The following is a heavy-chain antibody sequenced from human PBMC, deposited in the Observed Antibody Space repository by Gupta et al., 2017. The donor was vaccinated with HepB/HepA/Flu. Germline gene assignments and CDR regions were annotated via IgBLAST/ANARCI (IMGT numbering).Heavy chain of an antibody. V-gene: IGHV3-9*01. J-gene: IGHJ6*02. CDR1: GFTFDDYA. CDR3: AKDISRSAYYYAMDV. CDR2: INWSSGRM. D-gene: IGHD6-19*01. Sequence: EVLLVESGGGLVQPGRSLRLSCAASGFTFDDYAMHWVRQAPGEGLEWVSGINWSSGRMDYMDSVKGRFTISRDNAKNSLYLQMNSLRPDDTALYYCAKDISRSAYYYAMDVWGQGTTVTVSS.